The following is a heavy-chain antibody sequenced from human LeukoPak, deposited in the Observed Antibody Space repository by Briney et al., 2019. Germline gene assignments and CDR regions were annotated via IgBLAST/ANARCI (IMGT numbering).Heavy chain of an antibody. CDR3: AKAAIEQWLVKVDHFDY. CDR2: ISGSGDST. V-gene: IGHV3-23*01. Sequence: GGSLRLSCAASGFTFSTYAMSWVRQAPGKGLEWVSSISGSGDSTYYADSVKGRFTISRDNSKNTLYLQMNGLRAEDTAIYYCAKAAIEQWLVKVDHFDYWGQGTLVTVSS. J-gene: IGHJ4*02. D-gene: IGHD6-19*01. CDR1: GFTFSTYA.